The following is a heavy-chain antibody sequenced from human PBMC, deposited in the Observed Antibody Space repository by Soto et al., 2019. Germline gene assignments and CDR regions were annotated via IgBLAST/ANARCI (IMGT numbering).Heavy chain of an antibody. CDR3: ARDSGSYFGEARFDY. V-gene: IGHV1-69*08. D-gene: IGHD1-26*01. CDR1: GGTFSSYT. CDR2: IIPILGIA. Sequence: QVQLVQSGAEVKKPGSSVKVSCKASGGTFSSYTISWVRQAPGQGLEWMGRIIPILGIANYAQKFQGRVTITADKSTSTAYMELSSLRSEDTAVYYCARDSGSYFGEARFDYWGQGTLVTVSS. J-gene: IGHJ4*02.